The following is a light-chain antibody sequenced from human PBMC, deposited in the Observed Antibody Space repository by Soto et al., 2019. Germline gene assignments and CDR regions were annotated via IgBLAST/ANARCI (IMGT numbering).Light chain of an antibody. J-gene: IGLJ2*01. V-gene: IGLV2-11*01. CDR3: SSYEGNYPQVV. Sequence: QSVLTQPRSVSGSPGHSVTISCTGTSSDIGTYIYVSWYQQHPGKAPKLMIYDVRKRPSGVPDRFSGSKSGNTASLTISGLQADDEAHYYCSSYEGNYPQVVFGGGTKVTVL. CDR1: SSDIGTYIY. CDR2: DVR.